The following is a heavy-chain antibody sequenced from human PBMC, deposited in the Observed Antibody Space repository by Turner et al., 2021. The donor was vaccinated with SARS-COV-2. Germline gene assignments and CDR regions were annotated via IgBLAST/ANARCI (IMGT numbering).Heavy chain of an antibody. CDR2: ISISGSTI. V-gene: IGHV3-11*01. CDR3: ASPHEAYYGMDV. Sequence: QVQLVESGGGWVKPGGSLRLSCAASGFTFSDYYMSWIRQVPGKGLEWISYISISGSTIYYADSVKGRFTITRDNAKNSLYLQMNSLRAEDTAVYYCASPHEAYYGMDVWGQGTTVTVSS. CDR1: GFTFSDYY. J-gene: IGHJ6*02.